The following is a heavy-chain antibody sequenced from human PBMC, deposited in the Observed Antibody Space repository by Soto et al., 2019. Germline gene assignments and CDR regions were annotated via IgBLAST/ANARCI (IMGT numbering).Heavy chain of an antibody. V-gene: IGHV2-5*02. CDR2: IYWDDGK. D-gene: IGHD6-19*01. CDR1: GFSLGTGGVG. J-gene: IGHJ4*02. CDR3: AHRLGIAVAAHFDY. Sequence: QITLKESGPTLVKPTQTLTLTCTFSGFSLGTGGVGVGWIRQPPGKALEWLALIYWDDGKHYSPSLKSRLTTXRXTXXNQVVLTMTNMDPVDTATYYCAHRLGIAVAAHFDYWGQGTLVSVSS.